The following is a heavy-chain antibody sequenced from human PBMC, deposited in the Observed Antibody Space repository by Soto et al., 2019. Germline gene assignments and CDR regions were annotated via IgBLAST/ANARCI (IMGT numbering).Heavy chain of an antibody. V-gene: IGHV1-69*01. CDR3: AIDRLIVAVAVGRMDV. J-gene: IGHJ6*02. CDR2: VIPTFGTT. CDR1: GDTFTGYA. Sequence: QVQLVQSGAEMKKPGSSVKASCKASGDTFTGYAISWVRQAPGQGLEWMGWVIPTFGTTKYAQRFQGRVTISVDELASTAYMELSSLRPEDTALYYCAIDRLIVAVAVGRMDVWGQGTTVTVSS. D-gene: IGHD6-19*01.